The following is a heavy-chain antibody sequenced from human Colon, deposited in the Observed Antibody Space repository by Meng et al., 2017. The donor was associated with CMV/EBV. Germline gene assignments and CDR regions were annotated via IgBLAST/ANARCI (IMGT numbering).Heavy chain of an antibody. CDR2: INSDGTSA. CDR3: ARGYSGTYRADY. CDR1: GFTFSSYW. D-gene: IGHD1-26*01. V-gene: IGHV3-74*01. Sequence: CAPSGFTFSSYWMHWVRQVPGKGLVWVSRINSDGTSASYADSVQGRFTISRDNAKSTLYLQMNSLRAEDTAVYYCARGYSGTYRADYWGQGTLVTVSS. J-gene: IGHJ4*02.